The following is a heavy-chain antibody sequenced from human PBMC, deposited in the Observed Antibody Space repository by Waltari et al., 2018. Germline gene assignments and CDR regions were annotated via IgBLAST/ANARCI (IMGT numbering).Heavy chain of an antibody. CDR1: GDSISSVGHH. D-gene: IGHD4-17*01. CDR3: ARAYGGDYYFYYYTGV. CDR2: SASRCTR. V-gene: IGHV4-30-4*01. Sequence: QVQLQESGPGLVKPSQTLSLTCSVSGDSISSVGHHWTWIRQPPGKGLGWVWSSASRCTRYSNPPLKSRVTISADTSKNELSLKLSSVTAADTATYYCARAYGGDYYFYYYTGVWAKGTAVTVSS. J-gene: IGHJ6*03.